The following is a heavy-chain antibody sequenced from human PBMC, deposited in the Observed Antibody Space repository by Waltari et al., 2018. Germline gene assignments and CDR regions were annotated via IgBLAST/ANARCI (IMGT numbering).Heavy chain of an antibody. V-gene: IGHV3-30*04. CDR1: EFTFSSYA. J-gene: IGHJ6*02. D-gene: IGHD3-22*01. CDR2: ISYNERNI. Sequence: QVQLVESGGGVVQPGRSLRLSCAASEFTFSSYAMHWVRQAPGKGLELGAVISYNERNIYYVDSVKGRFTISRDKSKKTLYLQMNSLRPEDTAMYYCVRDFCDRTKCHGMDVWGQGTTVTVSS. CDR3: VRDFCDRTKCHGMDV.